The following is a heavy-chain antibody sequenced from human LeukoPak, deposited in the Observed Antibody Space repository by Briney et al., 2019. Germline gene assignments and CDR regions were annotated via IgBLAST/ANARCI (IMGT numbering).Heavy chain of an antibody. CDR2: VSTKSGNT. Sequence: ASVKVSCKASGYTFTRYDINWVRQATGQGLEWLGWVSTKSGNTGSAQNFQGRVTITRDTSISTAYMELSNLRSEDTAVYYCARVDGSPDYWGQGTLVTVSS. J-gene: IGHJ4*02. D-gene: IGHD2-15*01. V-gene: IGHV1-8*03. CDR1: GYTFTRYD. CDR3: ARVDGSPDY.